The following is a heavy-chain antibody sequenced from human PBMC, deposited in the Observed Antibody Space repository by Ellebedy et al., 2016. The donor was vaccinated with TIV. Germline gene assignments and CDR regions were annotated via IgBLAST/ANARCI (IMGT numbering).Heavy chain of an antibody. Sequence: GESLKISCAASGFTFSSYGMHWVRQAPGKGLEWVAVIWYDGSNRYYADSVKGRFTISRYNSKNTLYLQMNSLKAEDTAVYYCARSRDYDSSGYYYGGLYFDYWGQGTLVTVSS. V-gene: IGHV3-33*01. J-gene: IGHJ4*02. D-gene: IGHD3-22*01. CDR1: GFTFSSYG. CDR3: ARSRDYDSSGYYYGGLYFDY. CDR2: IWYDGSNR.